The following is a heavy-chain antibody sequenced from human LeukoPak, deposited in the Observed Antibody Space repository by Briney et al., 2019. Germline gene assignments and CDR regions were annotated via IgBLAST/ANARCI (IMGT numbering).Heavy chain of an antibody. D-gene: IGHD2-15*01. CDR2: INTNGRTI. V-gene: IGHV3-48*01. Sequence: GGSLRLSCAASGFIFSEYSLIWVRQAPGARLEWVSYINTNGRTIYYADSVKGRFTMSRDNDKNSMYLQMNSLRAEDTAVYYCARDCSGRNWARDFDYWGQGTLVTVSS. CDR1: GFIFSEYS. CDR3: ARDCSGRNWARDFDY. J-gene: IGHJ4*02.